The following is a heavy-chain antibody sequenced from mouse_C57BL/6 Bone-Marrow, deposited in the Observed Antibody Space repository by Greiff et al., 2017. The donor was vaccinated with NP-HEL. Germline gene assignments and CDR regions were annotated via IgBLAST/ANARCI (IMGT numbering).Heavy chain of an antibody. D-gene: IGHD2-3*01. CDR1: GYTFTSYG. Sequence: QVQLQQSGAELARPGASVKLSCKASGYTFTSYGISWVKQRPGQGLEWIGEIYPRSGNTYYNEKFKGKATLTADKSSSTAYMELRSLTSEDSAVYFCARRGWLLRGWYFDVWGTGTTVTVSS. CDR3: ARRGWLLRGWYFDV. J-gene: IGHJ1*03. V-gene: IGHV1-81*01. CDR2: IYPRSGNT.